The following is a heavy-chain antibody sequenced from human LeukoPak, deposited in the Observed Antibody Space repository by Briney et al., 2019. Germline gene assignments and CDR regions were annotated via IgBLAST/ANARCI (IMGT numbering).Heavy chain of an antibody. J-gene: IGHJ6*03. V-gene: IGHV4-34*01. D-gene: IGHD2-15*01. CDR3: ARAVVVAATFTIYYYYCYMDV. CDR2: INHSGST. CDR1: GGSFRGYY. Sequence: SETLSLSCAVYGGSFRGYYWSWIRQPPGKGLEWIGEINHSGSTNYNPSLKSRVTISVDTSKNQFSLKLSSVTAADTAVYYCARAVVVAATFTIYYYYCYMDVWGKGTTVTVSS.